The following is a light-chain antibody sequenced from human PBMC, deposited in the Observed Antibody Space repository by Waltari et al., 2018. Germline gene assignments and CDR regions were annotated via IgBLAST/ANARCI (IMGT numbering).Light chain of an antibody. CDR2: DAF. V-gene: IGKV3-20*01. J-gene: IGKJ1*01. Sequence: VLTQSPGTPSLSPGERATFSCRASQSVGRALAWYKQKPGQAPRLLIYDAFIRATGVPDRFSGSGSGTDFSLTISRLEPEDVAVYYCQHYVRLPVTFGQGTKVE. CDR3: QHYVRLPVT. CDR1: QSVGRA.